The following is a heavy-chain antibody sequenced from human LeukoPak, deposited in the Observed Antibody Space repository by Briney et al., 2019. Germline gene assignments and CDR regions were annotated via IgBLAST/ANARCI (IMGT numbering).Heavy chain of an antibody. V-gene: IGHV4-4*07. D-gene: IGHD3-10*01. CDR3: AREYYGSGSYRYYFDY. J-gene: IGHJ4*02. CDR2: IYTSGST. CDR1: GYSISSGYY. Sequence: PSETLSLTCAVSGYSISSGYYWGWIRQPAGKGLEWIGRIYTSGSTNYNPSLKSRVTMSVDTSKNQFSLKLSSVTAADTAVYYCAREYYGSGSYRYYFDYWGQGTLVTVSS.